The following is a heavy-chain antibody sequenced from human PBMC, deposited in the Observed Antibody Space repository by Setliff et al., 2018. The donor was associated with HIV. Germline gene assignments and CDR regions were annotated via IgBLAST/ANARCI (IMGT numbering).Heavy chain of an antibody. D-gene: IGHD6-19*01. Sequence: GGSLRLSCAASGFSFSDYYMSWIRQSPGKGLEWISHISTTDKIYYVDSVTGRFTISRDNAKNSLYLQMNSLRAEDTAVYYCARDPGSGWYVNRYLDYWGQGTLVTVSS. V-gene: IGHV3-11*04. CDR3: ARDPGSGWYVNRYLDY. J-gene: IGHJ4*02. CDR1: GFSFSDYY. CDR2: ISTTDKI.